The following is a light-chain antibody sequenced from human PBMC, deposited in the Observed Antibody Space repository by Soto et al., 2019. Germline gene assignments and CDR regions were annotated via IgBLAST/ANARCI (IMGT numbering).Light chain of an antibody. CDR3: GTWYSRLSAVG. Sequence: QSALTQPPSVSAATGQKVTISRSGSSSNSGKNYVSWHQQLPATAPKLLIYGNNKPPSRIPDPFTCSNSGPSATLVITGPQTGVEDDYYCGTWYSRLSAVGFGGWTK. V-gene: IGLV1-51*01. CDR2: GNN. CDR1: SSNSGKNY. J-gene: IGLJ2*01.